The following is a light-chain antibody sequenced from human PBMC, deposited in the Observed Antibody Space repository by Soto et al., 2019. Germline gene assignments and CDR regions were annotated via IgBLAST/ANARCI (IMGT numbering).Light chain of an antibody. J-gene: IGKJ4*01. Sequence: EIVLTQSPGTLSLSPGERATLSCRASQSVSSSYLAWYQQKPGQAPRLLIYGASSRATGITDRFSGSGSGTYVILTISRLEPEDFAGYYCQQYDSSPLAFGGGTKVDIK. CDR3: QQYDSSPLA. CDR2: GAS. CDR1: QSVSSSY. V-gene: IGKV3-20*01.